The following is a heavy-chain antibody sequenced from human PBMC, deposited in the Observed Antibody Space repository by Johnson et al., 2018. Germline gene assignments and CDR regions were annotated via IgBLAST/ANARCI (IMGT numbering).Heavy chain of an antibody. CDR2: INQGGRVI. Sequence: VQLVQSGGGLVQPGWSLRLSCAASLFTFRDYWMTWIRQAPGKGLEWVASINQGGRVIYYVDSAKGRFTISRDDTKNSLYLKMNSLKTEDTAVYHCVCASGITYPYFQKGGQGSLVTVSS. J-gene: IGHJ1*01. CDR1: LFTFRDYW. CDR3: VCASGITYPYFQK. V-gene: IGHV3-7*03. D-gene: IGHD3-10*01.